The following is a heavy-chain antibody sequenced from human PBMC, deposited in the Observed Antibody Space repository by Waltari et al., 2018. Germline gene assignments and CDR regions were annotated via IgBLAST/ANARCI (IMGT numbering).Heavy chain of an antibody. CDR2: INPGGGST. D-gene: IGHD2-15*01. J-gene: IGHJ4*02. CDR1: GYTFTSYY. V-gene: IGHV1-46*01. CDR3: ARAFGGYCSGRSCYLDF. Sequence: QVQLVQSGAEVKKPGASVKVSCKASGYTFTSYYLHWVRQAPGQGLEWMGIINPGGGSTSYAQKFQDRVTMTRDTSTSTVYMELSSLRSEDTAVYYCARAFGGYCSGRSCYLDFWGQGSLVTVSS.